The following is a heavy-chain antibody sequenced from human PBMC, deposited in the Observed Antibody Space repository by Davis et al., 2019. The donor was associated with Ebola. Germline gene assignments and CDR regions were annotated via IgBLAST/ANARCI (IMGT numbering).Heavy chain of an antibody. CDR2: IHYSGST. Sequence: MPSETLSLTCTVSGGSISSSSYYWGWIRQSPGKGLEWIGSIHYSGSTYYNPSLKSRVTISVDTSKNQFSLKLSSVTAADTAVYYCARQPLTAATFEYWGQGTLVTVSS. CDR1: GGSISSSSYY. V-gene: IGHV4-39*01. CDR3: ARQPLTAATFEY. J-gene: IGHJ1*01.